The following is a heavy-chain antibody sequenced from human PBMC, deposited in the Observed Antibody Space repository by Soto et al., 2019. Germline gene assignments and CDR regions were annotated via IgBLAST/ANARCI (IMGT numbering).Heavy chain of an antibody. V-gene: IGHV3-74*01. CDR2: IDPYDTGI. J-gene: IGHJ4*02. CDR3: TSDTFGARDS. D-gene: IGHD2-15*01. CDR1: GFAFSSEW. Sequence: GGSLRLSCAASGFAFSSEWMHWVRQAPGKGLVWVSRIDPYDTGITYADSVKGRFTISRDNAKNTLYLQLNSLRAEDTAVYYCTSDTFGARDSWGQGTLVTVSS.